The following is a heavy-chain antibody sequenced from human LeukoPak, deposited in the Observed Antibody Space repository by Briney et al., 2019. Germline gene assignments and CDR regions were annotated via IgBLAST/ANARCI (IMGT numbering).Heavy chain of an antibody. Sequence: GSPKPSWASSGFPLSRYAIRWVRQAPRKGLELVSAISGSGGSTYYADSVKGRFTISRDNSKNTLYLQMNSLRAEDTAVYYCANVQQLVPENYWGQGTLVTVSS. V-gene: IGHV3-23*01. CDR3: ANVQQLVPENY. D-gene: IGHD6-13*01. J-gene: IGHJ4*02. CDR1: GFPLSRYA. CDR2: ISGSGGST.